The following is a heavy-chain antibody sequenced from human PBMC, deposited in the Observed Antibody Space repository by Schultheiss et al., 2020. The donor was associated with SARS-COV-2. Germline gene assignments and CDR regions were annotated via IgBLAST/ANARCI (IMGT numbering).Heavy chain of an antibody. CDR3: ARGSLKQFVTHDYWYMDV. D-gene: IGHD6-6*01. Sequence: SETLSLTCTVSGGSISSSSYYWGWIRQPPGKGLEWIGEINHSGSTNYNPSLKSRVTISVDTSKNQFSLKLSSVTAADTAVYYCARGSLKQFVTHDYWYMDVWGKGTTVTVSS. CDR2: INHSGST. J-gene: IGHJ6*03. CDR1: GGSISSSSYY. V-gene: IGHV4-39*07.